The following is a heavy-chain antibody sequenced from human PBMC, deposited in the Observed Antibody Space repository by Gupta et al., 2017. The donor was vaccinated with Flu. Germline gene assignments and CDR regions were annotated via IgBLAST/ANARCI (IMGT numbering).Heavy chain of an antibody. Sequence: QVYLVESGGDLVKPGGSLRISSVASGFTLSDYYMNWIRQAPGKGLEWVSFIRGDGNIIYTAPSGRGPFAISRDNAKDSVSLQMSSLRAEDTAVYYCTSRTQFHYYMDVWGKGTPVTVSS. V-gene: IGHV3-11*01. J-gene: IGHJ6*03. CDR2: IRGDGNII. D-gene: IGHD1-7*01. CDR3: TSRTQFHYYMDV. CDR1: GFTLSDYY.